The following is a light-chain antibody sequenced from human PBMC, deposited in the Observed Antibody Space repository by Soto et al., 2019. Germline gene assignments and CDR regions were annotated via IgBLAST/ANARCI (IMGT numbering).Light chain of an antibody. CDR3: HQYFSAPQA. CDR2: WAS. Sequence: DTVMTQSPDSLPVSLGERATIKCESSQSLFHTSSNKNYLAWYQQKPGQRPRLLIYWASTRESGVPDRFSGSGSGTDFTLTISNLQADDVAVYYCHQYFSAPQAFGGGTKVEI. J-gene: IGKJ4*01. CDR1: QSLFHTSSNKNY. V-gene: IGKV4-1*01.